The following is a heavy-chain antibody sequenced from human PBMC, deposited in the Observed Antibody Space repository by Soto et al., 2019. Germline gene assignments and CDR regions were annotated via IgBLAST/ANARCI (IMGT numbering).Heavy chain of an antibody. J-gene: IGHJ4*02. D-gene: IGHD1-7*01. CDR1: GGSIRSGGYS. V-gene: IGHV4-31*03. Sequence: SETLSLTCSVSGGSIRSGGYSWNWIRQHPGKGLEWIGYIYDSGNTHYNPSLKSRVIISVDTSKNQFSLKLRSVTAADTAVYYCARSLINWNYFSDWGQGALVTVSS. CDR3: ARSLINWNYFSD. CDR2: IYDSGNT.